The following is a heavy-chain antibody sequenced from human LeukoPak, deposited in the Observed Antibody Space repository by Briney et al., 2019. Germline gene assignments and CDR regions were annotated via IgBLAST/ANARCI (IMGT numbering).Heavy chain of an antibody. CDR3: ARGRVRFQFPFDY. D-gene: IGHD4-17*01. CDR2: INHSGST. J-gene: IGHJ4*02. Sequence: SETLSLTCAVYGGSFGGYYWSWIRQPPGKGLEWIGEINHSGSTNYNPSLKSRVTISVDTSKNQFSLKLSSVTAADTAVYYCARGRVRFQFPFDYWGQGTLVTVSS. V-gene: IGHV4-34*01. CDR1: GGSFGGYY.